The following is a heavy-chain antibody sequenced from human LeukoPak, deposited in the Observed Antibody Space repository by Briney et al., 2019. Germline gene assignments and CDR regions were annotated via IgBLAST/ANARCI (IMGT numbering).Heavy chain of an antibody. J-gene: IGHJ3*02. V-gene: IGHV4-59*01. CDR2: TYYSGNT. CDR3: ARGSYYGGAFDI. CDR1: GDFIGSYY. Sequence: PSETLSLTCTVSGDFIGSYYWSWIRQPPGKGLEWVGYTYYSGNTNYNPSVKSRVTISLDTSKNQFSLRLASVTAADTAVYYCARGSYYGGAFDIWGQGTMVTVSS. D-gene: IGHD1-26*01.